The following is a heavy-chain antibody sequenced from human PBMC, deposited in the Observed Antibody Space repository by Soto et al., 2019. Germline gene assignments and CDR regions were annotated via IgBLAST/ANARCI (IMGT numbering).Heavy chain of an antibody. Sequence: GGFLRLSCATSGLTFNAYAMSWVRQAPGKGLEWISAIAFTGRATYYADSEKGRFTISRDNSKNIVYLQMNSLRVDDTALYYCVKELDTVSLAAFGFCGQGSPFTCSS. CDR3: VKELDTVSLAAFGF. D-gene: IGHD4-4*01. J-gene: IGHJ4*01. CDR2: IAFTGRAT. CDR1: GLTFNAYA. V-gene: IGHV3-23*01.